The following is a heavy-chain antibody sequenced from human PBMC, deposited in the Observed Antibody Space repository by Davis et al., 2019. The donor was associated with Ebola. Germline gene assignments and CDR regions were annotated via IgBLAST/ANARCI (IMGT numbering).Heavy chain of an antibody. V-gene: IGHV3-48*01. CDR3: ARVYGDYYYGMDV. Sequence: GGSLRLSCAASGFIFSSYTMNWVRQAPGKGLEWVSYISSSSTTIYYAASVKGRFTISRDNSQNTLSLQMNSLRAGDTAVYYCARVYGDYYYGMDVWGKGTTVTVSS. CDR1: GFIFSSYT. J-gene: IGHJ6*04. CDR2: ISSSSTTI. D-gene: IGHD4-17*01.